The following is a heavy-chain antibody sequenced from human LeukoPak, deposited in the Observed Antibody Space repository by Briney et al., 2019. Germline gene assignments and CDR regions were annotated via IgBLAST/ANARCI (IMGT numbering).Heavy chain of an antibody. CDR1: GFTFDDYW. CDR2: INQDGSEK. CDR3: AELGITMIGGV. J-gene: IGHJ6*04. V-gene: IGHV3-7*01. Sequence: PGGSLRLSCGASGFTFDDYWMSWVRQAPGQGLEWVANINQDGSEKYYLDSAKGRFTISRDSARNSLYLQMNSLRAEDTAVYYCAELGITMIGGVWGKGTTVTISS. D-gene: IGHD3-10*02.